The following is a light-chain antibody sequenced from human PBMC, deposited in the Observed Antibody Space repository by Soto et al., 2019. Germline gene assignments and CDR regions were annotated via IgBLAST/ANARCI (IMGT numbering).Light chain of an antibody. CDR1: QSLLDSDDGNTY. CDR2: TLS. CDR3: MQRIEFPYT. Sequence: DIVMTQTPLSLPVTPGEPASISCRSSQSLLDSDDGNTYLDWYLQKPGQSPQLLIYTLSYWASGVPDRFSGSGSGTDFTLKISRVEAEDVGVYYCMQRIEFPYTFGGGTKVDIK. V-gene: IGKV2-40*01. J-gene: IGKJ4*01.